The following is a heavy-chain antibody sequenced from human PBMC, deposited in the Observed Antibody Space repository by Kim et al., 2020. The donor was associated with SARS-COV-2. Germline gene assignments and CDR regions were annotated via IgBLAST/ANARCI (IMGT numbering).Heavy chain of an antibody. Sequence: SETLSLTCAVYGGSFSGYSWSWIRQPPGKGLEWIGEINQSGSTNYNSSLKSRVTISVDTSKNQFSLKLSSVTAADTGVYYCARGYSRWVQGTLAT. D-gene: IGHD5-12*01. V-gene: IGHV4-34*01. J-gene: IGHJ4*02. CDR2: INQSGST. CDR1: GGSFSGYS. CDR3: ARGYSR.